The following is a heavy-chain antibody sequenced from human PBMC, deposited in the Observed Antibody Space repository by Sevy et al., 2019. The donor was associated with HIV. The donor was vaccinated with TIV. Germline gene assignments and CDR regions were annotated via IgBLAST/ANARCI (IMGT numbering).Heavy chain of an antibody. V-gene: IGHV4-59*01. D-gene: IGHD3-10*01. CDR2: ISSNGDT. J-gene: IGHJ4*02. Sequence: SETLSLTCIVSTGSFSAYYWNWLRQTPGKGLEWIASISSNGDTNYNPSLESRATISLATSGTQFSLRLGSLTAAATAIYYCASGGLYYYGSGTPPFDYWGQGTLVTVSS. CDR1: TGSFSAYY. CDR3: ASGGLYYYGSGTPPFDY.